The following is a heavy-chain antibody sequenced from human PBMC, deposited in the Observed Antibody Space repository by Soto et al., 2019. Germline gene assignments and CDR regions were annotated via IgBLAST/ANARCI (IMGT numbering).Heavy chain of an antibody. CDR2: IYYSGST. Sequence: SETLSLTCTVSGGSISSYYWSWIRQPPGKGLEWIGYIYYSGSTNYNPSLKRRVTISVDTSKNQFSLKLSSVTAADTAVYYWARDPGSDAGSHRYFDYWGQGTLVTVSS. J-gene: IGHJ4*02. D-gene: IGHD3-16*02. CDR3: ARDPGSDAGSHRYFDY. V-gene: IGHV4-59*01. CDR1: GGSISSYY.